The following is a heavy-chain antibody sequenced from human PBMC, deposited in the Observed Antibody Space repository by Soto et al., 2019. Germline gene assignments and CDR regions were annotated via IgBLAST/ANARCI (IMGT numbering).Heavy chain of an antibody. D-gene: IGHD1-7*01. Sequence: GGSLRLSCAASGFTFSSYDMHWVRQATGKGLEWVSAIGTAGDTYYPGSVKGRFTISRESAKNSLYLQMNSLRAGDTAVYYCARDKKITGTFDYWGQGTLVTVSS. J-gene: IGHJ4*02. V-gene: IGHV3-13*01. CDR2: IGTAGDT. CDR3: ARDKKITGTFDY. CDR1: GFTFSSYD.